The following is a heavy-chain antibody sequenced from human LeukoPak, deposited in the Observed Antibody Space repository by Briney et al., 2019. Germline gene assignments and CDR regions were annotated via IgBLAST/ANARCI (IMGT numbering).Heavy chain of an antibody. Sequence: GGSLRLSCAASGFTFSSYAMHWVRQAPGKGLEWVAVISYDGSNKYYADSVKGRLTISRDNSKNTLYLQMNSLRAEDTAVYYCAREGDYDFWSGRAFDIWGQGTMVTVSS. V-gene: IGHV3-30-3*01. D-gene: IGHD3-3*01. J-gene: IGHJ3*02. CDR2: ISYDGSNK. CDR1: GFTFSSYA. CDR3: AREGDYDFWSGRAFDI.